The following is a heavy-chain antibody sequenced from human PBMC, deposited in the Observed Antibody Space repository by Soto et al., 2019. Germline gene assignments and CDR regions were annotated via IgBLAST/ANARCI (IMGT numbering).Heavy chain of an antibody. Sequence: EVQLLESGGGLVQPGGSLRLSCAASGFTFSSYAMSWVRQAPGKGLEWVSAISGSGGSTYYADSVKGRFTISRDNSKNTLYLQMNSLRAEDTAVYYCAKDRAYDILTGYYPHDCYFDLWGRGTLVTVSS. CDR1: GFTFSSYA. CDR2: ISGSGGST. V-gene: IGHV3-23*01. J-gene: IGHJ2*01. CDR3: AKDRAYDILTGYYPHDCYFDL. D-gene: IGHD3-9*01.